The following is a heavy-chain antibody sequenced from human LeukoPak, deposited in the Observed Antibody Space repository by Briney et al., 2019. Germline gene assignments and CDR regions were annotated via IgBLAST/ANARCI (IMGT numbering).Heavy chain of an antibody. CDR1: GASVSGSAYY. V-gene: IGHV4-39*07. Sequence: PSETLSLTCTVSGASVSGSAYYWGWIRQPPGKGLKWIGSISHSGSTYYNPSLKSRVTISVDTSKNQFSLKLSSLTAADTAVYYCARLRRSRLAEFDYWGQGTLVTVSS. CDR3: ARLRRSRLAEFDY. J-gene: IGHJ4*02. D-gene: IGHD3-3*02. CDR2: ISHSGST.